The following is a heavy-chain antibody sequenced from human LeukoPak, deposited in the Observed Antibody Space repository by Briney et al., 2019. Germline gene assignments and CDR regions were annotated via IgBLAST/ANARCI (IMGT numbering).Heavy chain of an antibody. J-gene: IGHJ6*03. Sequence: GGSLRLSCAASGFTFTTYGMHWVRQAPGKGLEWVAFIRYDGSNKYYADSVKGRFTISRDNSKNTLYLQMNSLRAEDTAVYYCAKGRTGIAVAPCMDVWGKGTTVTVSS. CDR1: GFTFTTYG. V-gene: IGHV3-30*02. CDR3: AKGRTGIAVAPCMDV. CDR2: IRYDGSNK. D-gene: IGHD6-19*01.